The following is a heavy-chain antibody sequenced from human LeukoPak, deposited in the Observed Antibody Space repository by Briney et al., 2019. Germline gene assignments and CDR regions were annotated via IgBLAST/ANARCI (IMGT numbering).Heavy chain of an antibody. CDR1: GFTFTSYE. CDR2: FTSCESTR. Sequence: GGSLRLSCAASGFTFTSYEIHWVRQGPGKGLELVSYFTSCESTRYYADSVKGRFTISRDKAENSLYLQMNRLRADDTVVFYCARVLRGVSRFSAQDYWGQGTLVTVSS. V-gene: IGHV3-48*03. CDR3: ARVLRGVSRFSAQDY. D-gene: IGHD3-3*01. J-gene: IGHJ4*02.